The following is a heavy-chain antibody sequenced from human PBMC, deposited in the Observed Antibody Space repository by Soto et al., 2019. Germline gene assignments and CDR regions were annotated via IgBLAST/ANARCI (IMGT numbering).Heavy chain of an antibody. CDR2: IYYSGST. Sequence: QLQLQESGPGLVKPSETLSLTCTVSGGSISSSSYYWGWIRQPPGKGLEWIGSIYYSGSTYYNPSLKSRVTISVDTSKNQFSLKLSSVTAADTAVYYCARHEGPLVASWYFDLWGRGTLVTVSS. J-gene: IGHJ2*01. CDR3: ARHEGPLVASWYFDL. D-gene: IGHD5-12*01. V-gene: IGHV4-39*01. CDR1: GGSISSSSYY.